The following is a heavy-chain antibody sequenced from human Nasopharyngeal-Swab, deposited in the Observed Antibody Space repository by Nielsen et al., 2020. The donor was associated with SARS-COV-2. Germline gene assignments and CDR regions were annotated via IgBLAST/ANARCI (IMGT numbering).Heavy chain of an antibody. CDR1: GFTFSNAW. D-gene: IGHD2-2*01. CDR3: TRLYCSSTSCYDVGYYYGMDV. V-gene: IGHV3-15*01. CDR2: IKSKTDGGTT. J-gene: IGHJ6*02. Sequence: GGSLRLSCAASGFTFSNAWMSWVRQAPGKGLEWVGRIKSKTDGGTTDYAAPVKGRFTISRDDSKNTLYLQMNSLKTEDTAVYYCTRLYCSSTSCYDVGYYYGMDVWGQGTTVTVSS.